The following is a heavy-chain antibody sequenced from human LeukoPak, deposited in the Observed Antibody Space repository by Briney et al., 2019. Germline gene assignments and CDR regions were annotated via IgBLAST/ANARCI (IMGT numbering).Heavy chain of an antibody. CDR2: ISSSSSYI. V-gene: IGHV3-21*01. D-gene: IGHD3-10*01. Sequence: GGSLRLSCAASGFTFSSYSMNWVRQAPGKGLEWVSSISSSSSYIYYADPVKGRFTISRDNAKNSLYLQMNSLRAEDTAVYYCARDRLLWFGELSPYFDYWGQGTLVTVSS. CDR1: GFTFSSYS. CDR3: ARDRLLWFGELSPYFDY. J-gene: IGHJ4*02.